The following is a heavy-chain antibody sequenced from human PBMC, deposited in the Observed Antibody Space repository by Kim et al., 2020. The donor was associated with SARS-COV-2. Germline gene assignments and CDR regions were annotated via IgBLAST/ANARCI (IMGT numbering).Heavy chain of an antibody. CDR3: ARMRASYGYEGAFDI. CDR1: GGSISSYY. D-gene: IGHD5-18*01. J-gene: IGHJ3*02. Sequence: SETLSLTCTVSGGSISSYYWSWIRQPPGKGLEWIGYIYYSGSTNYNPSLKSRVTISVDTSKNQFSLKLSSVTAADTAVYYCARMRASYGYEGAFDIWGQGTMVTVSS. CDR2: IYYSGST. V-gene: IGHV4-59*13.